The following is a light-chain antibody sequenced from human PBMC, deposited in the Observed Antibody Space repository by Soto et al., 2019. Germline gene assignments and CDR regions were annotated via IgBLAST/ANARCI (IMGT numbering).Light chain of an antibody. CDR2: GAS. CDR3: QQYNTWHPKMA. V-gene: IGKV3-15*01. J-gene: IGKJ1*01. CDR1: QSVSSD. Sequence: VVTQSPATLSVFPGETATLSCRASQSVSSDLAGYQQRPGQAPRLLIYGASTRATGIPARFRGSGSGTEFRLTISSLQCEDFATYYCQQYNTWHPKMAFGRGTKVEIK.